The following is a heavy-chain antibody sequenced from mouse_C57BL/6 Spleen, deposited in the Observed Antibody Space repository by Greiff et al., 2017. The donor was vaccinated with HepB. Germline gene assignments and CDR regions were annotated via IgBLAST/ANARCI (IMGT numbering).Heavy chain of an antibody. V-gene: IGHV5-15*01. J-gene: IGHJ3*01. CDR2: ISNLAYSI. CDR1: GFTFSDYG. D-gene: IGHD3-2*02. Sequence: EVQGVESGGGLVQPGGSLKLSCAASGFTFSDYGMAWVRQAPRKGPEWVAFISNLAYSIYYADTVTGRFTISRENAKNTLYLEMSSLRSEDTAMYYCARIDSSGSWFAYWGQGTLVTVSA. CDR3: ARIDSSGSWFAY.